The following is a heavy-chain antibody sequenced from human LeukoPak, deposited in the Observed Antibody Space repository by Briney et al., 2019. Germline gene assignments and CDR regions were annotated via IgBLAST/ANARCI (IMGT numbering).Heavy chain of an antibody. D-gene: IGHD3-10*01. V-gene: IGHV1-8*01. CDR3: ARGITMVRGKRYYFDY. J-gene: IGHJ4*02. Sequence: ASVKVSCKASGYTFTSYDINWVRQATGQGLEWMGWMNPNSGNTGYARKFQGRVTMTRNTSISTAYMELSSLRSEDTAVYYCARGITMVRGKRYYFDYWGQGTLVTVSS. CDR2: MNPNSGNT. CDR1: GYTFTSYD.